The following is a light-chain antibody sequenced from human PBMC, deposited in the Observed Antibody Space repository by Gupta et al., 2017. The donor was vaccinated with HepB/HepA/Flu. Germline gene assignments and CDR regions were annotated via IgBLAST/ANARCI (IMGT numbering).Light chain of an antibody. Sequence: QSVLPQPPSASGAPGQSVTISCHGRSSNIGSNYVYWYQQLPGTAPKLLIYRNNQRPSGVPDRFSGSKSGTSASLAISGLRSEDEADYYCAAWDDSLSGPVFGGGTKLTVL. CDR1: SSNIGSNY. CDR2: RNN. CDR3: AAWDDSLSGPV. J-gene: IGLJ2*01. V-gene: IGLV1-47*01.